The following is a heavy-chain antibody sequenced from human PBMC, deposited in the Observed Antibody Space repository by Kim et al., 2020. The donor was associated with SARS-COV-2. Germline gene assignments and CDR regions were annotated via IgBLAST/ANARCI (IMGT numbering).Heavy chain of an antibody. CDR3: ARGDGSSWYDNWFDP. D-gene: IGHD6-13*01. Sequence: GGSLRLSCAASGFTFSSYWMHWVRQAPGKGLVWVSRINSDGSSTSYADSVKGRFTISRDNAKNTLYLQMNSLRAEDTAVYYCARGDGSSWYDNWFDPWGQGTLVTVSS. CDR1: GFTFSSYW. CDR2: INSDGSST. V-gene: IGHV3-74*01. J-gene: IGHJ5*02.